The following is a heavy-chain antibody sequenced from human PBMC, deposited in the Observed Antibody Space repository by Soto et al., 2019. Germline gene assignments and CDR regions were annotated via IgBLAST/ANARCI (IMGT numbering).Heavy chain of an antibody. CDR1: GASISGFY. V-gene: IGHV4-4*07. CDR2: IYATGTT. Sequence: SETLSLTCTVSGASISGFYWSWIRKSAGKGLEWIGRIYATGTTDYNPSLKSRVMMSVDTSKKQFSLKLRSVTAADTAVYYCASSSRGRYCSSTSCYRMMNYYYYGMDVWGQGTTVTVSS. J-gene: IGHJ6*02. CDR3: ASSSRGRYCSSTSCYRMMNYYYYGMDV. D-gene: IGHD2-2*02.